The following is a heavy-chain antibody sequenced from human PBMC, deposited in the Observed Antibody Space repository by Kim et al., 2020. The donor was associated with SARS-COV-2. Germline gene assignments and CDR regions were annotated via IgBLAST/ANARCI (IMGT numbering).Heavy chain of an antibody. Sequence: GGSLRLSCTASGFTFSSYEMNWVRQAPGKGLEWVSYISSSGSTIYYADSVKGRFTISRDNAKNSLYLQMNSLRAEDTAVYYCARDKINSQGYYYYYGMDVWGQGTTVTVSS. V-gene: IGHV3-48*03. CDR3: ARDKINSQGYYYYYGMDV. J-gene: IGHJ6*02. D-gene: IGHD5-18*01. CDR2: ISSSGSTI. CDR1: GFTFSSYE.